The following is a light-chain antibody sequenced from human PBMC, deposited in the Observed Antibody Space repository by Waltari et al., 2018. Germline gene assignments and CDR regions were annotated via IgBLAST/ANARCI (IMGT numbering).Light chain of an antibody. V-gene: IGKV1-33*01. CDR1: QDISHF. J-gene: IGKJ4*01. CDR2: DAS. Sequence: DAQMTQSPSSLSASVGDRVTITCQSSQDISHFLNWYQQKPGTPPELLITDASTLQTGVPSRFSGGRSGTQFTFTVNGLQPEDVATYFCQQYDNLPLTFGGGTKVEI. CDR3: QQYDNLPLT.